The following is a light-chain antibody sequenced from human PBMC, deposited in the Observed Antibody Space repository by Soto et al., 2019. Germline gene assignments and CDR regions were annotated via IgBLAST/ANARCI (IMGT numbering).Light chain of an antibody. Sequence: AIQMPQSPYSLSASVGARVTIYCRASQGIGHALGWYQQKPGKPPKVLIYGASNLQSGVPPRFSGSGSGTDFTLAISSLQPEDSATYDCLQDINYPWTFGQGTKVDIK. CDR1: QGIGHA. CDR2: GAS. CDR3: LQDINYPWT. V-gene: IGKV1-6*01. J-gene: IGKJ1*01.